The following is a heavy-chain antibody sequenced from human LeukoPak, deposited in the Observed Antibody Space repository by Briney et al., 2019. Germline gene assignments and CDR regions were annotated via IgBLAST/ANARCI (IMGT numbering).Heavy chain of an antibody. CDR1: GGCISSYY. CDR2: IYNSGST. CDR3: ARQGSGGRSFDV. Sequence: SETLSLTCTVSGGCISSYYWSCIRQPPGKGLEWIAYIYNSGSTNYNPSLKNRVTISIDTSKNQVSLRLSSVTAADTAVYYCARQGSGGRSFDVWGQGTMVTVSS. V-gene: IGHV4-59*08. J-gene: IGHJ3*01. D-gene: IGHD1-26*01.